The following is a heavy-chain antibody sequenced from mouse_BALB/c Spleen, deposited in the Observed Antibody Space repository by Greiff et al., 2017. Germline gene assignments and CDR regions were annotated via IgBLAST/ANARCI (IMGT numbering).Heavy chain of an antibody. CDR2: IRSKSNNYAT. Sequence: EVKLQESGGGLVQPKGSLKLSCAASGFTFNTYAMNWVRQAPGKGLEWVARIRSKSNNYATYYADSVKDRFTISRDDSQSMLYLQMNNLKTEDTAMYYCVAHSWFAYWGQGTLVTVSA. V-gene: IGHV10-1*02. J-gene: IGHJ3*01. CDR1: GFTFNTYA. CDR3: VAHSWFAY.